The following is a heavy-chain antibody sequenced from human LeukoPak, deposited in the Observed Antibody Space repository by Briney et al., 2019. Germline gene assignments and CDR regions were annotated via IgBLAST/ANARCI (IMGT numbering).Heavy chain of an antibody. Sequence: QTGGDPSLSCACPGFLYNNYNMNWDREAPREGMEWVSYISSSGRTKDYAASVKGRFTISSENVKNSLFLQMSSLSDEDTVVYYCARDFLSGYFDYWGQGTLVTVSS. D-gene: IGHD3-9*01. CDR2: ISSSGRTK. V-gene: IGHV3-48*02. J-gene: IGHJ4*02. CDR1: GFLYNNYN. CDR3: ARDFLSGYFDY.